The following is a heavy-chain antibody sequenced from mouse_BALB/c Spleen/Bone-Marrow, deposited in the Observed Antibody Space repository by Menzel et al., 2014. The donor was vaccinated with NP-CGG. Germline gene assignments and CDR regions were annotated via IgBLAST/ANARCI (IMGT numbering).Heavy chain of an antibody. D-gene: IGHD1-1*02. V-gene: IGHV1-77*01. J-gene: IGHJ4*01. CDR2: IDPGRGSS. Sequence: QVQLQQSGPELVKPGASVKMSCKASGYTFTDYVISWVKQRTGQGLEWIGEIDPGRGSSFYNEKFKAKATLTADKSANTAYVQLSSLTSEDSAVYFCARDGSFAAMDYWGQGTSLTVSS. CDR1: GYTFTDYV. CDR3: ARDGSFAAMDY.